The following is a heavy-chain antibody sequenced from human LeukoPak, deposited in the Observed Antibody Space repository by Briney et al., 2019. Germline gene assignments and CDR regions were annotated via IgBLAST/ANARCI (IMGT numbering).Heavy chain of an antibody. J-gene: IGHJ5*02. CDR1: GGSISSGSYY. Sequence: SETLSLTCTVSGGSISSGSYYWGWIRQPPGKGLEWIGSIYHSGSTYYNPSLKSRVTISVDTSKNQFSLKLSSVTAADTAVYYCARQGYCSSTSCPQGWFDPWGQGTLVTVSS. CDR2: IYHSGST. D-gene: IGHD2-2*01. V-gene: IGHV4-39*01. CDR3: ARQGYCSSTSCPQGWFDP.